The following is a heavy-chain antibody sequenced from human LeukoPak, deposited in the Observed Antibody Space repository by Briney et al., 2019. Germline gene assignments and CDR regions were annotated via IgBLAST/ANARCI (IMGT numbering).Heavy chain of an antibody. CDR3: ARDRGFYDPDAFDI. J-gene: IGHJ3*02. D-gene: IGHD3-16*01. Sequence: ASVKVSCKAAGYTFTSYGISWVRQAPGQGLEWMGWTSAYNGNTNYAQKLQGRVTMTTDTSTSTAYMELRSLRSDDTAVYYCARDRGFYDPDAFDIWGQGTMVTVSS. CDR1: GYTFTSYG. CDR2: TSAYNGNT. V-gene: IGHV1-18*01.